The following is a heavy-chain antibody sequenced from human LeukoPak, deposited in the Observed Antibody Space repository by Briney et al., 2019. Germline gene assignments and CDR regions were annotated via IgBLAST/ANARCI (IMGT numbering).Heavy chain of an antibody. CDR2: ISAYNGNT. V-gene: IGHV1-18*01. Sequence: ASVKVSCKASGYTFTSYGISWVRQAPGQGLEWMGWISAYNGNTNYAQKLQGRVTMTTDTSTSTAYVELRSLRSDGTAVYYCARALTSIAVAGTNDYWGQGTLVTVSS. J-gene: IGHJ4*02. D-gene: IGHD6-19*01. CDR1: GYTFTSYG. CDR3: ARALTSIAVAGTNDY.